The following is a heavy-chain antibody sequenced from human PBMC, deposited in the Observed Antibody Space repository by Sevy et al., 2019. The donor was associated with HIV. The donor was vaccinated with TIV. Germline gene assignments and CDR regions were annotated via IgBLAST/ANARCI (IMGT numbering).Heavy chain of an antibody. CDR1: GYTLTELS. CDR2: FDPEDGET. J-gene: IGHJ5*02. D-gene: IGHD2-2*01. V-gene: IGHV1-24*01. Sequence: ASVKVSCKVSGYTLTELSMHWVRQAPGKGLEWMGGFDPEDGETIYAQKFKGRVTMTEDTSTDTASMGLSSLRSEDTAVYYCGTVFSGCSSTSGYRGFGWKFDPWGQGTLVTVSS. CDR3: GTVFSGCSSTSGYRGFGWKFDP.